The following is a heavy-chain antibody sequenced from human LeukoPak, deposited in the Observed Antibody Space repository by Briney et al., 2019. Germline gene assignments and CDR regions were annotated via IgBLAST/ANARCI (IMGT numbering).Heavy chain of an antibody. V-gene: IGHV1-2*02. Sequence: GASVKVSCKPSGYTFTVYYIHWVRQAPRQGLEWMGWINPTSGATNYAPKFQGRVTMTRDTSISTAYMELNSLKSDDTAVYFCARGVVAATLYYYMDVWGKGTTVTVSS. J-gene: IGHJ6*03. D-gene: IGHD2-15*01. CDR2: INPTSGAT. CDR3: ARGVVAATLYYYMDV. CDR1: GYTFTVYY.